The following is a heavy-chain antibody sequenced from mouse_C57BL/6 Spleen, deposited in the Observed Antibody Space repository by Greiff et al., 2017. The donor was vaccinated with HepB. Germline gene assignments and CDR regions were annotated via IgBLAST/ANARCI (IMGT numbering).Heavy chain of an antibody. CDR3: ARYYYGSSYFAY. V-gene: IGHV7-3*01. Sequence: EVQGVESGGGLVQPGGSLSLSCAASGFTFTDYYMSWVRQPPGKALEWLGFIRNKANGYTTEYSASVKGRFTISRDNSQSILYLQMNALRAEDSATYYCARYYYGSSYFAYWGQGTLVTVSA. D-gene: IGHD1-1*01. CDR2: IRNKANGYTT. J-gene: IGHJ3*01. CDR1: GFTFTDYY.